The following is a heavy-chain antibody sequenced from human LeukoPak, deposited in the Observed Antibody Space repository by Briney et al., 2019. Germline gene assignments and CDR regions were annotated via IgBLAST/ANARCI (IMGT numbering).Heavy chain of an antibody. V-gene: IGHV4-39*07. Sequence: SETLSLTCTVSGGAISSSSYYWSWIRQPPGKGLEWIGEINHSGSTTYNPSLKSRVTISVDTSKNQFSLKPSSVTAADTAVYYCARAYFSSSLLYYYYGMDVWGQGTTVTVSS. D-gene: IGHD6-6*01. CDR2: INHSGST. J-gene: IGHJ6*02. CDR1: GGAISSSSYY. CDR3: ARAYFSSSLLYYYYGMDV.